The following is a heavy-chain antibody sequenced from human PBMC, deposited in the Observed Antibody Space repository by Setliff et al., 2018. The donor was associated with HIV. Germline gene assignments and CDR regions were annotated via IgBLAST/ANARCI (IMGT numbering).Heavy chain of an antibody. CDR1: GGSISSYY. J-gene: IGHJ6*03. V-gene: IGHV4-59*03. CDR3: ASVSGDCSGDVCSSPYGFFYDMAV. D-gene: IGHD2-15*01. Sequence: PSETLSLTCTVSGGSISSYYWSWIRQPPGKGLEWIGYIYYSGSTNYNPSLKSRVTITADVSTATVYMELTRLTSEDTAVFYCASVSGDCSGDVCSSPYGFFYDMAVWGKGTAVTVSS. CDR2: IYYSGST.